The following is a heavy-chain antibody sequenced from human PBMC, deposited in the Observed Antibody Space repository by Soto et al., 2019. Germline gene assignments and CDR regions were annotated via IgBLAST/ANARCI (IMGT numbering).Heavy chain of an antibody. D-gene: IGHD5-12*01. CDR1: GFTFSSYT. CDR2: ISYYGNNK. J-gene: IGHJ4*02. V-gene: IGHV3-30-3*01. Sequence: QVHLVESGGGVVQPGRSLRLSCAASGFTFSSYTMHWVRQAPGKGLEWVAVISYYGNNKYYADSVKGRFTISRDNSKNPLYLQMNSLGAEDTAVYYCAREAETWLQFSDLDFWGQGTLVTVSS. CDR3: AREAETWLQFSDLDF.